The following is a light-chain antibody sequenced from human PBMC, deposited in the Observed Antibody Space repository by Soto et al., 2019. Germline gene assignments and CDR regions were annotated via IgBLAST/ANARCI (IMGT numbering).Light chain of an antibody. V-gene: IGLV2-14*01. CDR2: EVS. Sequence: QSALTQPASVSGSPGQSITISCTGTSSDVGGYNYVSWYQQHPGKAPKLMIYEVSNRPSGVSNRFSGSKSGNTASLTISGLQAEDEADYYCCLYSGSTVIFGGGTKLTVL. J-gene: IGLJ2*01. CDR1: SSDVGGYNY. CDR3: CLYSGSTVI.